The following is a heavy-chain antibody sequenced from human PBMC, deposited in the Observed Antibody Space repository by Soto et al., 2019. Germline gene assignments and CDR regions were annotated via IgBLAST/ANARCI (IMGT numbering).Heavy chain of an antibody. Sequence: TSETLSLTCTVSGGSISTSDYYWSWIRQPPGKAPEWIGYIYYTGSAYYNPSLEGRVTISVHTSENQFSLNLRSLTAADTAVYYCAGLVRGSWFDPWGQGTLVTV. D-gene: IGHD3-10*01. V-gene: IGHV4-30-4*01. CDR1: GGSISTSDYY. J-gene: IGHJ5*02. CDR3: AGLVRGSWFDP. CDR2: IYYTGSA.